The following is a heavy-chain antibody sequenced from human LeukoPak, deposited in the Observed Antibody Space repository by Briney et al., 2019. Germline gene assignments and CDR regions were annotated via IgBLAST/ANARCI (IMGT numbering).Heavy chain of an antibody. V-gene: IGHV1-69*02. CDR1: GGTLNTHI. CDR3: ARVNLRGSQYNWFDP. D-gene: IGHD1-1*01. CDR2: STPIIDVS. J-gene: IGHJ5*02. Sequence: SVKVSCKASGGTLNTHIFTWVRQAPGQGLEWMGKSTPIIDVSKYAQKFQGRLTITADKSTATVYMELSGLKSEDTAVYYCARVNLRGSQYNWFDPWGQGTLVTVSS.